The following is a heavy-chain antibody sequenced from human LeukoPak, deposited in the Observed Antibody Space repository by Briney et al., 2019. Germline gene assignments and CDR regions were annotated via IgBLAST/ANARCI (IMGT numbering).Heavy chain of an antibody. CDR2: INHNGNVN. CDR1: GFPFSIFW. V-gene: IGHV3-7*03. CDR3: ARGGGLDV. D-gene: IGHD3-16*01. J-gene: IGHJ6*02. Sequence: GGPRSLSCAPLGFPFSIFWMNGDRQAPGKGLEWWASINHNGNVNYYVDSVKGRFTISRDNAKNSLYLQMSNLRAEDTAVYFCARGGGLDVWGQGATVTVSS.